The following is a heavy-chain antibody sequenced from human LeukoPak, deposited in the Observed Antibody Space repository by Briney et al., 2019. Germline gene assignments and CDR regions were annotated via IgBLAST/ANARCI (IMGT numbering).Heavy chain of an antibody. CDR2: IYISGST. CDR1: GGSISSGSYY. J-gene: IGHJ3*02. D-gene: IGHD3-3*01. CDR3: ARAVTTFGVVTDAFDI. V-gene: IGHV4-61*02. Sequence: SQTLSLTCTVSGGSISSGSYYWSWIRQPAGKGLEWIGRIYISGSTNSNPSLKSRATISVDTSKNQFSLKLSSVTAADTAVYYCARAVTTFGVVTDAFDIXXQGTMVIVSS.